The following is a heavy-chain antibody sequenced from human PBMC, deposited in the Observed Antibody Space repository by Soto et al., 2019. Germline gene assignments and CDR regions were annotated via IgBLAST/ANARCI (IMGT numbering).Heavy chain of an antibody. V-gene: IGHV1-69*06. CDR2: ILPIFATA. CDR1: GCTFNNYV. Sequence: QVQLVQSGAEVKKPGSSVKVSCKASGCTFNNYVVNWVRQAPGQGLEWMGGILPIFATANYAQKFQGRVTITADKSTSTAYMELNSLRSEDTAVYYCAGRCDSTTCLGHFDYWGQGTLVTV. J-gene: IGHJ4*02. D-gene: IGHD2-2*01. CDR3: AGRCDSTTCLGHFDY.